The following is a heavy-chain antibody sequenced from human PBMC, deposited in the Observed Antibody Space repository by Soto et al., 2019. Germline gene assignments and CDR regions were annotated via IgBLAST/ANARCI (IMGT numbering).Heavy chain of an antibody. V-gene: IGHV1-46*03. CDR1: GYTFTSYY. D-gene: IGHD3-9*01. J-gene: IGHJ6*03. CDR2: INPSGGST. CDR3: ARDNYDILSGYYRHYYYYYMDV. Sequence: ASVKVSCKASGYTFTSYYMHWVRQAPGQGLEWMGIINPSGGSTSYAQKFQGRVTMTRDTSTSTVYMELSSLGSEDTAVYYCARDNYDILSGYYRHYYYYYMDVWGKGTTVTVSS.